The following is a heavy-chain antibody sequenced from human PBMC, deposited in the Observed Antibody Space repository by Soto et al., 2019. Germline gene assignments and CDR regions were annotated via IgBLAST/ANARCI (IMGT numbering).Heavy chain of an antibody. CDR1: GFTFSNYA. Sequence: EVELLESGGGLVQPGGSLRLSCAASGFTFSNYAMSWVRQAPGKGLEWVSAISVSGGITYYADSVKGRFTISRDNSKTTLYLQMNSLRAEDTAIYYCTKDKSRGITVTADSWGQGTLVTVSS. D-gene: IGHD4-17*01. CDR3: TKDKSRGITVTADS. J-gene: IGHJ5*01. V-gene: IGHV3-23*01. CDR2: ISVSGGIT.